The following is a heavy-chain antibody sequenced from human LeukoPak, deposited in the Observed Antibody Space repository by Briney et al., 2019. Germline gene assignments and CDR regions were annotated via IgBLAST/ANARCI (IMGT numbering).Heavy chain of an antibody. J-gene: IGHJ4*02. D-gene: IGHD3-10*01. Sequence: GGSLRLSCAASGFTFSSYWMTWVRQAPEKGLEWVANINQDGSEKYYVDSVKGRFTISRDNAKNSLYLQMNSPRAEDTAMYYCARDYYYFDYWGQGTLVTVSS. CDR2: INQDGSEK. V-gene: IGHV3-7*01. CDR3: ARDYYYFDY. CDR1: GFTFSSYW.